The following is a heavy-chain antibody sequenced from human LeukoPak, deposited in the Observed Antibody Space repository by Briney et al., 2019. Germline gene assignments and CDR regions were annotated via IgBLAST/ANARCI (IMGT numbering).Heavy chain of an antibody. CDR2: ISQDGSEK. CDR1: GFTFISYW. V-gene: IGHV3-7*01. Sequence: GGSLRLSCAASGFTFISYWMAWVRQAPGKGLEWVAGISQDGSEKYFVDSMKGRITISRDTAKNSLSLQINSLTLEDTAMYYCARFGAGRDFFFFDYWGLGSLVTVSS. CDR3: ARFGAGRDFFFFDY. D-gene: IGHD3-10*01. J-gene: IGHJ4*02.